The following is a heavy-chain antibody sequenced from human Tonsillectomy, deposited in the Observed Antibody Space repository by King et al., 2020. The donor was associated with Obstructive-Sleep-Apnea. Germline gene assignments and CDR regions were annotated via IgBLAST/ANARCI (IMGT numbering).Heavy chain of an antibody. Sequence: VQLVESGGGLVKPGGSLRLSCAASGFTFSDYYMSWIRQARGKGLERGSYISSSSSDTNYAESVKGRFTISRDNAKTSRYLQMNSLRAEDTAVYYCARDGDYAGGTWFDPWGQGTLVTVSS. D-gene: IGHD4-17*01. V-gene: IGHV3-11*06. CDR3: ARDGDYAGGTWFDP. CDR2: ISSSSSDT. J-gene: IGHJ5*02. CDR1: GFTFSDYY.